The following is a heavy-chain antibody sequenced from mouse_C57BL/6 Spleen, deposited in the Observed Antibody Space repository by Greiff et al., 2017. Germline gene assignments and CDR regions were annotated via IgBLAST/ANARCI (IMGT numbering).Heavy chain of an antibody. CDR2: INPNNGGT. Sequence: EVKLQQSGPELVKPGASVKISCKASGYTFTDYYMNWVKQSHGKSLEWIGDINPNNGGTSYNQKFKGKATLTVDKSSSTAYMELRSLTSEDSAVYYCARSGKLHFDYWGQGTTLTVSS. CDR3: ARSGKLHFDY. V-gene: IGHV1-26*01. D-gene: IGHD2-1*01. CDR1: GYTFTDYY. J-gene: IGHJ2*01.